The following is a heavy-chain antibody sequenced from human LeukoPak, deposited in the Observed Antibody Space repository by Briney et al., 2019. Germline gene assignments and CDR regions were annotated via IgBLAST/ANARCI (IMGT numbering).Heavy chain of an antibody. Sequence: GGSLRLSCEGSGYTFSSYAMHWVRQAPGKGLEYVAAISSDGRITYYANFVKGRFTISRDNSKNTLYLQMGSLRTEDMAVYYCARVSCWYWVDQWGQGTLVTVSS. CDR1: GYTFSSYA. D-gene: IGHD6-19*01. CDR3: ARVSCWYWVDQ. J-gene: IGHJ5*02. CDR2: ISSDGRIT. V-gene: IGHV3-64*01.